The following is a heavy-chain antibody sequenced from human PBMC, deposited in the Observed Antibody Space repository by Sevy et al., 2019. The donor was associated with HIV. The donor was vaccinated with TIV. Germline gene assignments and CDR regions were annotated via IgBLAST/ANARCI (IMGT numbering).Heavy chain of an antibody. CDR3: ARLGGTNLFDY. D-gene: IGHD6-19*01. J-gene: IGHJ4*02. CDR2: ISGDGATT. CDR1: GFTLINHW. V-gene: IGHV3-74*01. Sequence: GGSLRLSCAASGFTLINHWMHWVRQAPGKGLVWVSGISGDGATTTYADSVKGRFTISRVNAKNTLYVQMNSLRGEDTAVYYCARLGGTNLFDYWGQGILVTVSS.